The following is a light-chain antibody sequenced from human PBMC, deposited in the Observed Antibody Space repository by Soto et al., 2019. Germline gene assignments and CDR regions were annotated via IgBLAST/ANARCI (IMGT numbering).Light chain of an antibody. Sequence: QSVLTQPASVSGSPGQSIIISCTGASSDLGDYNYVSWYQQHPGKAPKLMIYDVSSRPSGVSDRFSGSKSGNTASLTISGLQAEDEADYYCTSYTTTGTYVFATGTKVTVL. CDR1: SSDLGDYNY. V-gene: IGLV2-14*03. CDR3: TSYTTTGTYV. CDR2: DVS. J-gene: IGLJ1*01.